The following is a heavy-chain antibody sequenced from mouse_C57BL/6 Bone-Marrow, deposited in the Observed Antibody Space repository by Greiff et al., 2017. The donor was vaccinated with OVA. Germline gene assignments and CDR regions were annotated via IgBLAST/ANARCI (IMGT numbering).Heavy chain of an antibody. J-gene: IGHJ2*01. CDR3: ARYYYCNRGYYFDN. V-gene: IGHV1-54*01. CDR1: GYAFTNYL. Sequence: QVQLQQSGAELVRPGTSVKVSCKASGYAFTNYLIEWVKQRPGQGLEWIGVINPGGGGTNYNEKFKGKATLTADKSSSTAYMQLSSLTSEDSSVYFGARYYYCNRGYYFDNWGQGTTLSVSS. D-gene: IGHD2-1*01. CDR2: INPGGGGT.